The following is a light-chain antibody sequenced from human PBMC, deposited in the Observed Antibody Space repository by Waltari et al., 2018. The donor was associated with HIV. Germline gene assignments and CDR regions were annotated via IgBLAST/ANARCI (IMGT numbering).Light chain of an antibody. CDR2: EGT. Sequence: QSALTQPPSASGSPGQSVTISCTASSRAVAVYNYVSWYQQNPGKAPKLMISEGTKRPSGVPERFSGSKSGNTASLTVSGLRAEDEAEYYCSSYAGNNILVFGGGTKLTVL. CDR3: SSYAGNNILV. CDR1: SRAVAVYNY. J-gene: IGLJ2*01. V-gene: IGLV2-8*01.